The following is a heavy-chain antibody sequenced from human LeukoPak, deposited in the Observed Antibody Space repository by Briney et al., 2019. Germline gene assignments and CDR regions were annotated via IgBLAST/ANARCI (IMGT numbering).Heavy chain of an antibody. Sequence: ASVKVSRKASGYTFTGYYIHWVRQAPGQGLEWMGWINPNSGGTNYAQKFQGRVTMTRDTSISTAYMELSRLRSDDTAVYYCARTDIAVAGEPFDYWGQGTLVTVSS. J-gene: IGHJ4*02. V-gene: IGHV1-2*02. CDR2: INPNSGGT. CDR1: GYTFTGYY. D-gene: IGHD6-19*01. CDR3: ARTDIAVAGEPFDY.